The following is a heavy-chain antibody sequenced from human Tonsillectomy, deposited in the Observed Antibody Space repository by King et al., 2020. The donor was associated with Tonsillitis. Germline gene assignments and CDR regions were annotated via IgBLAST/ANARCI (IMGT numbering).Heavy chain of an antibody. D-gene: IGHD3-10*01. CDR2: ISYDGSNK. CDR3: ARDYYGSGSYYFLNYNYYGMDV. CDR1: GFTFSSYG. V-gene: IGHV3-33*05. Sequence: VQLVESGGGVVQPGRSLRLSCAASGFTFSSYGMHWVRQAPGKGLEWVAVISYDGSNKYYADSVKGRFTISRDNSKNTLYLQMNSLRAEDTAVYYCARDYYGSGSYYFLNYNYYGMDVWGQGTTVTVSS. J-gene: IGHJ6*02.